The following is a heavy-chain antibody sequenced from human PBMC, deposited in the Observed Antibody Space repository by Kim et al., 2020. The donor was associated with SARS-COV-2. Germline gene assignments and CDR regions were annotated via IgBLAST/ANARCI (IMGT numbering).Heavy chain of an antibody. CDR3: ARAHCTNGVCPYYFDY. CDR1: GGSISSYY. D-gene: IGHD2-8*01. J-gene: IGHJ4*02. CDR2: IYYSGST. V-gene: IGHV4-59*01. Sequence: SETLSLTCTVSGGSISSYYWSWIRQPPGKGLEWIGYIYYSGSTNYNPSLKSRVTISVDTSKNQFSLKLSSVTAADTAVYYCARAHCTNGVCPYYFDYWGQGTLVTVSS.